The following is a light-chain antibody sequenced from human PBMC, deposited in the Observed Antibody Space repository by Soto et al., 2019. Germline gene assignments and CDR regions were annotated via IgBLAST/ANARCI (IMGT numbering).Light chain of an antibody. Sequence: EIVLTQSPATLSLSPGERATLSCRASQSVSSYLAWYQQKPGQAPRLLIYDASNRATGIPARFSGSGSGTDFTLTISSLETEDFAVYYCQKRSNWPPTFGQGTKVAIK. CDR1: QSVSSY. CDR3: QKRSNWPPT. V-gene: IGKV3-11*01. J-gene: IGKJ1*01. CDR2: DAS.